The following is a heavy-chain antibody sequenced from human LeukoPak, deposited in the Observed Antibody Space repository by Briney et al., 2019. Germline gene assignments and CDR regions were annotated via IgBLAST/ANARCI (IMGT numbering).Heavy chain of an antibody. D-gene: IGHD6-19*01. V-gene: IGHV3-30*18. CDR3: AKGAGGWHYYGMDV. CDR1: GFTFSSYG. CDR2: ISYDGSNK. J-gene: IGHJ6*02. Sequence: PGGSLRLSCAASGFTFSSYGMHWVRQAPGKGLEWVAVISYDGSNKYYADSVKGRFTISRDNSKNALYLQMNSLRAEDTAVYYCAKGAGGWHYYGMDVWGQGTTVTVSS.